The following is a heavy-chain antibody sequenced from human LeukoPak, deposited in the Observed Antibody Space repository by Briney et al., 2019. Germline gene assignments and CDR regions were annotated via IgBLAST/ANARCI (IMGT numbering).Heavy chain of an antibody. J-gene: IGHJ4*02. CDR1: GFTFSSYG. D-gene: IGHD3-10*01. CDR3: AKNRIWYGFDY. CDR2: ISYDGSNK. V-gene: IGHV3-30*18. Sequence: AGGSLRLSCAASGFTFSSYGMHWVRQAPGKGLEWVAVISYDGSNKYYADSVKGRFTISRDNSKNTLYLQMNGLRAEDTAVYYCAKNRIWYGFDYWGQGTLVTVSS.